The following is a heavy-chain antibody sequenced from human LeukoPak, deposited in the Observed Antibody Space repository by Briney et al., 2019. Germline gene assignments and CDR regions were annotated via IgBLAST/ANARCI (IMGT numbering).Heavy chain of an antibody. D-gene: IGHD3-22*01. CDR2: IYYSGST. CDR1: GGSISSYY. V-gene: IGHV4-59*01. CDR3: ARFPRGFYYDSSGYHYYYMDV. J-gene: IGHJ6*03. Sequence: PSETLSLTCTVSGGSISSYYWSWIRQPPGKGLEWIGYIYYSGSTNYNPSHKSRVTISVDTSKNQFSLKLSSVTAADTAVYYCARFPRGFYYDSSGYHYYYMDVWGKGTTVTVSS.